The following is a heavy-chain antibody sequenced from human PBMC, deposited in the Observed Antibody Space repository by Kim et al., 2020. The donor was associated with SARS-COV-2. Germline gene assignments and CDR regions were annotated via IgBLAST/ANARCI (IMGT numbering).Heavy chain of an antibody. CDR3: VRDIHGGKALLEY. V-gene: IGHV3-15*05. Sequence: VQLVESGGGLVKPGGSLTLSCAASGFTFNNAWMTWVRQAPGKGLEWVGRIKSKTDGGTTDYAAPVKGRFTISRDDSKNTLYLQMNSLRAEDTAVYYCVRDIHGGKALLEYWGQGTLVTVSS. CDR1: GFTFNNAW. D-gene: IGHD2-15*01. CDR2: IKSKTDGGTT. J-gene: IGHJ4*02.